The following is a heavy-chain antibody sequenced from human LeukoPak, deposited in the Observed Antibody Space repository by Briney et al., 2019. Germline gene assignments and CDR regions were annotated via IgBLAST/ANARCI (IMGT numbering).Heavy chain of an antibody. CDR1: GFRFSTHD. J-gene: IGHJ4*02. CDR3: AKDTRKGGYYSGY. Sequence: GGSLRLSCAASGFRFSTHDLNWVCQAPGKGLECVSYISRTSTYLYYADSVKGRFTISRDNDKNLLYLQMNNLRAEDTAVYFCAKDTRKGGYYSGYWGQGTVVTVSS. V-gene: IGHV3-21*05. D-gene: IGHD3-22*01. CDR2: ISRTSTYL.